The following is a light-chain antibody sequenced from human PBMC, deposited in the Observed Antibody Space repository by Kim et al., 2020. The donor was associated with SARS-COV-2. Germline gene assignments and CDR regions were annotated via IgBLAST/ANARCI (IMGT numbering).Light chain of an antibody. Sequence: VSPGQTASITCSGDKLGDKYACWYQQKPGQSPVLVIYQDSKRPSGIPERFSGSNSGNTATLTISGTQAMDEANYYCQAWDSSTLYVFGTGTKVTVL. V-gene: IGLV3-1*01. CDR1: KLGDKY. CDR2: QDS. J-gene: IGLJ1*01. CDR3: QAWDSSTLYV.